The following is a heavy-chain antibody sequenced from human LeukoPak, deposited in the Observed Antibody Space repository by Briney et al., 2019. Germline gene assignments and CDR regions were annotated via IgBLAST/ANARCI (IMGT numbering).Heavy chain of an antibody. D-gene: IGHD6-13*01. CDR3: AKDLFVGGSYSNTFDY. CDR1: GFIFSTND. CDR2: IRGSGISP. V-gene: IGHV3-23*01. Sequence: HAGGSLRLSCAVSGFIFSTNDMSWVRQAPGKGLEWVSSIRGSGISPKYADSVKGRFTISRDNPKNTLYLQMSSLRADDTARYYCAKDLFVGGSYSNTFDYWGQGTLVTVSS. J-gene: IGHJ4*02.